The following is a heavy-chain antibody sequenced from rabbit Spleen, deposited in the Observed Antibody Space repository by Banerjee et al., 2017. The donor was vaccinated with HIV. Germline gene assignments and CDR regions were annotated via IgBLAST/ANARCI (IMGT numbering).Heavy chain of an antibody. CDR2: IYADSSGST. J-gene: IGHJ4*01. D-gene: IGHD2-1*01. CDR1: GFSFSSSYY. CDR3: AIGSAAMTMVITGYYLNL. Sequence: QEQLVESGGGLVKPEGSLGLSCTAYGFSFSSSYYICWGRQAQGKGLEWIGCIYADSSGSTAYASWAKGRFTISKTSSTTVTLQMTSLTAADTATYFCAIGSAAMTMVITGYYLNLWGPGNLVTVS. V-gene: IGHV1S45*01.